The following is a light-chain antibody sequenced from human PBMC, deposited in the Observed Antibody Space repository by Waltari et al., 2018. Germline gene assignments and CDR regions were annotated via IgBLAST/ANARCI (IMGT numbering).Light chain of an antibody. V-gene: IGKV1-39*01. CDR2: KAS. J-gene: IGKJ2*03. Sequence: DIQMTQSPSSLSASVGDRVTITCRASENVNNYLNWYQQKPGKAPKLLIYKASTLQSGVPSRFRGRGSGTDYTFTISSLQSEDVATYYCQHGYGTPYSFGQGTKVEIK. CDR3: QHGYGTPYS. CDR1: ENVNNY.